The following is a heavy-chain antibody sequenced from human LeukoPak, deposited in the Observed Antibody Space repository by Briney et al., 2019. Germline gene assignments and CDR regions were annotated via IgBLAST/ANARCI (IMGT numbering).Heavy chain of an antibody. CDR3: ARYSGSYHGFDY. CDR1: GFSFSSYW. Sequence: GGSLRPSCGASGFSFSSYWMTWVRQAPGKGLEWVANIKQDGSEKYYGDSVKGRFTISRDNAKNSLYLQMNSLRAEDTDVYYCARYSGSYHGFDYWGQGTLVTVSS. D-gene: IGHD1-26*01. CDR2: IKQDGSEK. V-gene: IGHV3-7*04. J-gene: IGHJ4*02.